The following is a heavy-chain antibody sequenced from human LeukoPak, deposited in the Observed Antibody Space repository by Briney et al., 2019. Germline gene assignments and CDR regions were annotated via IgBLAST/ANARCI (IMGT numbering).Heavy chain of an antibody. Sequence: SETLSLTCTVSGGSISGYFRSWVRQPPGKGLEWIGYVHDSGTTDFNPSLKSRVTMSVDTSKNQFSLNLNSVTAADTAVYYCARGSGWYLYWGQGTLVTVSS. D-gene: IGHD6-19*01. CDR2: VHDSGTT. CDR1: GGSISGYF. CDR3: ARGSGWYLY. V-gene: IGHV4-59*01. J-gene: IGHJ4*02.